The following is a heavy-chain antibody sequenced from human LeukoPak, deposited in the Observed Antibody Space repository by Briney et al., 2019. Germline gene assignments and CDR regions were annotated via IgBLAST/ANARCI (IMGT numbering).Heavy chain of an antibody. Sequence: PGGSLRLSCAASGFTFSSYWMSWVRQAPGKGLEWVANIKQDGSEKYYVDSVKGRFTISRDNAKNSLYLQMNSLRAEDTAVYYCARDLNDFWSGYWLVYWGQGTLVTVSS. CDR2: IKQDGSEK. D-gene: IGHD3-3*01. V-gene: IGHV3-7*01. CDR3: ARDLNDFWSGYWLVY. CDR1: GFTFSSYW. J-gene: IGHJ4*02.